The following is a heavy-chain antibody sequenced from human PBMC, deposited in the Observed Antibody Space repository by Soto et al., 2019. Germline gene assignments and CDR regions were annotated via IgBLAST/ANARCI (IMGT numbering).Heavy chain of an antibody. CDR3: ARDVWHCGSDTCYFYGMDV. J-gene: IGHJ6*02. D-gene: IGHD3-16*01. V-gene: IGHV3-30-3*01. Sequence: QVQLVESGGGVVQPGRSLRLSCEGSGFTFSGYSIHWVRQAPGKGLEWVAVVSHDGSRKYYADSVKGRFTIPRDNSQDTVYLPMNRLRSEDRAIYFCARDVWHCGSDTCYFYGMDVWGQGTTITVSS. CDR2: VSHDGSRK. CDR1: GFTFSGYS.